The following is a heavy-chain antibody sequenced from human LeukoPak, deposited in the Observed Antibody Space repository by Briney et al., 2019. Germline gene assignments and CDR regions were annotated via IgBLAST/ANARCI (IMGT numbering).Heavy chain of an antibody. Sequence: PGGSLRLSCAASGFTFSSYDMHWVRQATGKGLEWVSAIGTAGDTYYPGSVKGRFTISRENAKNSLYLQMNSLRAGDTAVYYCAKTGSSSWGYFDYWGQGTLVTVSS. V-gene: IGHV3-13*01. CDR1: GFTFSSYD. CDR2: IGTAGDT. D-gene: IGHD6-13*01. CDR3: AKTGSSSWGYFDY. J-gene: IGHJ4*02.